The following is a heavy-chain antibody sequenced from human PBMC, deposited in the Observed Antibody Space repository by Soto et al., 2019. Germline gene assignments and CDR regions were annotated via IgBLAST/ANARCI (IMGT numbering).Heavy chain of an antibody. CDR2: INPKSGRT. V-gene: IGHV1-2*04. Sequence: ASEKVSCKASGYSFTDYHIHWVRQAPGQGLEWLGRINPKSGRTSTAQKFQGWVTMTTDTSISTASMELTRLTSDDTAIYYCSRGDSTDCSNGVCSCCYDHDMDVWGQGTTVTVSS. J-gene: IGHJ6*02. D-gene: IGHD2-8*01. CDR3: SRGDSTDCSNGVCSCCYDHDMDV. CDR1: GYSFTDYH.